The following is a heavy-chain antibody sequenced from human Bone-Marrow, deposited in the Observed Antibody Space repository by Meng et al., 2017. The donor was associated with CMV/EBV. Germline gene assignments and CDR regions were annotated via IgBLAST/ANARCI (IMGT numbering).Heavy chain of an antibody. CDR2: IYYSGST. Sequence: SETLSLTCTVSGGSISSSSYYWGWIRQPPGKGLEWIGSIYYSGSTYYNPSLKSRVTISVDTSKNQFSLKLSSVTAADTAVYYCASPQVYYYGMDVWAQGTTVTVAS. J-gene: IGHJ6*01. CDR1: GGSISSSSYY. CDR3: ASPQVYYYGMDV. V-gene: IGHV4-39*07.